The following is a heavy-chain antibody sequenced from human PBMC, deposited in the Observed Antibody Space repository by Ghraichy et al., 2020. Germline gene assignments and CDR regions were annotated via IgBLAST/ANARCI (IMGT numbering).Heavy chain of an antibody. CDR3: TTLPLHTAMGD. CDR2: IKSKTDGGTT. Sequence: GGSLRLSCAASGFTFSNAWMSWVRQAPGKGLEWVGRIKSKTDGGTTDYAAPVKGRFTISRDDSTHTLYLQMNSLKNEDTSVYYCTTLPLHTAMGDWGQGTLVTVSS. CDR1: GFTFSNAW. D-gene: IGHD5-18*01. J-gene: IGHJ4*02. V-gene: IGHV3-15*01.